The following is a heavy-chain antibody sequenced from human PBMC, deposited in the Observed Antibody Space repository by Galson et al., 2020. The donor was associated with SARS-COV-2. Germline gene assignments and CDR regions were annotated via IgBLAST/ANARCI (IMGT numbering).Heavy chain of an antibody. J-gene: IGHJ4*02. Sequence: SETLSLTCTVSGGSISSGSYYWSWIRQPAGKGLEWIGRIYTSGSTNYNPSLKSRVTISVDTSKNQFSLKLSSVTAADTAVYYCASGWSGGPFDYWGQGTLVTVSS. CDR1: GGSISSGSYY. V-gene: IGHV4-61*02. CDR3: ASGWSGGPFDY. CDR2: IYTSGST. D-gene: IGHD2-15*01.